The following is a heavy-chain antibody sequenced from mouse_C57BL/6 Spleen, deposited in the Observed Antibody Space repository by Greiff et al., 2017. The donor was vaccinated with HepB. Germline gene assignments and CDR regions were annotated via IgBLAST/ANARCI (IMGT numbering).Heavy chain of an antibody. V-gene: IGHV1-50*01. Sequence: QVQLQQPGAELVKPGASVKLSCKASGYTFTSYWMQWVKQRPGQGLEWIGEIDPSDSYTNYNQKFKGKATLTVDTSSSTAYMQLSSLTSEDSAVYYCARELLTGTGYFDVWGTGTTVTVSS. CDR1: GYTFTSYW. CDR2: IDPSDSYT. D-gene: IGHD4-1*01. CDR3: ARELLTGTGYFDV. J-gene: IGHJ1*03.